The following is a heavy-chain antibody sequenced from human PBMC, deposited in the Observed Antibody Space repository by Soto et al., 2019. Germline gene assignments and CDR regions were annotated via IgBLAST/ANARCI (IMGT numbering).Heavy chain of an antibody. Sequence: SETLSLTCTVSGGSIGSGGYYWSWIRQHPGKGLEWIGYIYYSGSTYYNPSLKSRVTISVDTSKNQFSLKLSSVTAADTAVYYCARGVMIQLWLPCSWFDPWGQGTLVTVSS. V-gene: IGHV4-31*03. CDR3: ARGVMIQLWLPCSWFDP. J-gene: IGHJ5*02. CDR1: GGSIGSGGYY. CDR2: IYYSGST. D-gene: IGHD5-18*01.